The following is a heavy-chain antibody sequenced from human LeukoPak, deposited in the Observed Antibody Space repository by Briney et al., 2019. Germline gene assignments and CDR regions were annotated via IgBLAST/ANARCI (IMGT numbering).Heavy chain of an antibody. D-gene: IGHD3-22*01. CDR2: ISAYNGNT. CDR3: AGEDYYDSSGYYAFDI. J-gene: IGHJ3*02. V-gene: IGHV1-18*01. CDR1: GYTFTSYG. Sequence: ASVKVSCKASGYTFTSYGISWVRQAPGQGLEWMGWISAYNGNTNYAQKLQGRVTMTTDTSTSTAYMELRSLRSDDTAVYYCAGEDYYDSSGYYAFDIWGQGTMVTVSS.